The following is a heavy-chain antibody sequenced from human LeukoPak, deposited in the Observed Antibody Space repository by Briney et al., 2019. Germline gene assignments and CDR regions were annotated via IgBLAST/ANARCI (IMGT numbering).Heavy chain of an antibody. CDR2: IYYSGST. CDR3: ARGVLLWFGEFLYFDY. J-gene: IGHJ4*02. CDR1: GGSISSSSYY. Sequence: PSETLSLTCTVSGGSISSSSYYWGWIRQPPGKGLEWIGSIYYSGSTYYNPSPKSRVTISVDTSKNQFSLKLSSVTAADTAVYYCARGVLLWFGEFLYFDYWGQGTLVTVSS. D-gene: IGHD3-10*01. V-gene: IGHV4-39*07.